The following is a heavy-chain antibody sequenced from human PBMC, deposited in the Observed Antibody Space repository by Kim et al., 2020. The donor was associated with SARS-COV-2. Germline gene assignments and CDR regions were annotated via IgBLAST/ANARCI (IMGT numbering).Heavy chain of an antibody. D-gene: IGHD5-12*01. V-gene: IGHV1-3*01. J-gene: IGHJ4*02. CDR1: GYTFTNNM. CDR3: ARSRGCDF. Sequence: ASVKISCKASGYTFTNNMIHWVRQATGQRLEWMGWISPGNGKTEYSEKFQGRVTFSRDTSASRVYMELSSLRSEDTAVYYCARSRGCDFWGQGTLVTVSS. CDR2: ISPGNGKT.